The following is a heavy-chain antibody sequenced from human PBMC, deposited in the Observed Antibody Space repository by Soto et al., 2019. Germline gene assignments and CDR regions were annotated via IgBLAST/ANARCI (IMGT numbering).Heavy chain of an antibody. J-gene: IGHJ4*02. CDR2: ISAYNGNT. Sequence: ASVKVSCKASGYTFTSYGISWVRQAPGQGLEWMGWISAYNGNTNYAQKLQGRVTMTTDTSTSTAYMELRSLRSDDTAVYYCARDPLYYYDSSGYHDYWGQGXLVTVYS. D-gene: IGHD3-22*01. V-gene: IGHV1-18*01. CDR3: ARDPLYYYDSSGYHDY. CDR1: GYTFTSYG.